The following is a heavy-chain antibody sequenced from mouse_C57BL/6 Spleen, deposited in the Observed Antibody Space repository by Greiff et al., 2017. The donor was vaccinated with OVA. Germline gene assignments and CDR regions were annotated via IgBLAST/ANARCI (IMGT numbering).Heavy chain of an antibody. CDR3: ARKRGDYYGSKNWYFDV. Sequence: QVQLQQSGPGLVAPSQSLSITCTVSGFSLTSYAISWVRQPPGKGLEWLGVIWTGGGTNYNSALKSRLSISKDNSKSQVFLKMNSLQTDDTARYYCARKRGDYYGSKNWYFDVWGTGTTVTVSS. J-gene: IGHJ1*03. CDR2: IWTGGGT. V-gene: IGHV2-9-1*01. D-gene: IGHD1-1*01. CDR1: GFSLTSYA.